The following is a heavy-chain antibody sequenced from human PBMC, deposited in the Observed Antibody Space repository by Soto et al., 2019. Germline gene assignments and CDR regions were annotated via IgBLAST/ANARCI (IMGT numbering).Heavy chain of an antibody. CDR2: ISAYNGDT. CDR1: GYTFINYG. D-gene: IGHD2-15*01. CDR3: ARDTYCSGGTCYPNFDY. Sequence: QVQVVQSGAEVKKPGASVKVSCKASGYTFINYGISWVRQAPGQGLEWMGWISAYNGDTNYAQKFQGRVTMTTDTSTSTAYMELRRLRSDDSAVYYCARDTYCSGGTCYPNFDYWGQGTLVTVSS. V-gene: IGHV1-18*01. J-gene: IGHJ4*02.